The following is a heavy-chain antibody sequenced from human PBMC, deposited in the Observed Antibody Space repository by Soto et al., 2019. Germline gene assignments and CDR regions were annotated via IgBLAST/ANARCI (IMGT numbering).Heavy chain of an antibody. CDR3: AVVPAAIGYFRFFDP. J-gene: IGHJ5*02. Sequence: SETLSLSCTVSGGSISSGDYYWSWIRQPPGKGLEWIGYIYYSGSTYYNPSLKSRVTISVDTSKNQFSLKLSSVTAADTAVYYCAVVPAAIGYFRFFDPWGQGTLVTVSS. CDR1: GGSISSGDYY. CDR2: IYYSGST. D-gene: IGHD2-2*02. V-gene: IGHV4-30-4*01.